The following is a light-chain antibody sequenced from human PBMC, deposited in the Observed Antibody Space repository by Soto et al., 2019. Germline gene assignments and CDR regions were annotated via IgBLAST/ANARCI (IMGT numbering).Light chain of an antibody. CDR2: SNT. Sequence: QSALTQPPSASGTPGQTIAISCSGGSSNIGSHTVNWYQQLPGTAPRLLIYSNTQRPSGVPDRFSGSKSGTSASLAISGLQSEYEGDYYCAAWDDSPNGVVFGGGTKVTVL. CDR1: SSNIGSHT. CDR3: AAWDDSPNGVV. J-gene: IGLJ2*01. V-gene: IGLV1-44*01.